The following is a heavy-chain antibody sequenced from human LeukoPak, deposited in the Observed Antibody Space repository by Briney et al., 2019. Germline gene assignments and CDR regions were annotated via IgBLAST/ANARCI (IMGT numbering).Heavy chain of an antibody. CDR2: IYTGVST. Sequence: GGPLRLSCAASGFTVSNNYMSWVRQAPEKGLEWVSVIYTGVSTYYADSVKGRFAISRDNSKNTLYLQMNSLRAEDTGVYYCARVRPHPIIDVWGKGTTVTVSS. CDR3: ARVRPHPIIDV. V-gene: IGHV3-53*01. J-gene: IGHJ6*03. CDR1: GFTVSNNY. D-gene: IGHD6-6*01.